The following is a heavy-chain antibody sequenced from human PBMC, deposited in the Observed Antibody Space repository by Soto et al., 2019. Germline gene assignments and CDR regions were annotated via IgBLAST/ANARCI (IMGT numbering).Heavy chain of an antibody. CDR3: ARVAGPWGYYYYYMDV. Sequence: GGSLRLSCAASGFTFSDYYMSWIRQAPGKGLEWVSYISSSGSTIYYADSVKGRFTISRDNAKNSLYLQMNSLRAEDTAVYYCARVAGPWGYYYYYMDVWGKGTTVTVSS. J-gene: IGHJ6*03. CDR2: ISSSGSTI. D-gene: IGHD7-27*01. V-gene: IGHV3-11*01. CDR1: GFTFSDYY.